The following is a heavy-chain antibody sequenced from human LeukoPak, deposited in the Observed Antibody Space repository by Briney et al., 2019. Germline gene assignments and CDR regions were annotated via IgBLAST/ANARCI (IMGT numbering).Heavy chain of an antibody. CDR1: GGTISSYY. J-gene: IGHJ4*02. D-gene: IGHD6-19*01. Sequence: PSETLSLTCTVSGGTISSYYWNWIRQPPGKGLEWIGYIHSSGSTKCNPSLKSRVTISVDTSKNQFSLKLSSVTAADTAVYYCARWYSSGWAFDYWGQGTLVTVSS. CDR3: ARWYSSGWAFDY. V-gene: IGHV4-59*08. CDR2: IHSSGST.